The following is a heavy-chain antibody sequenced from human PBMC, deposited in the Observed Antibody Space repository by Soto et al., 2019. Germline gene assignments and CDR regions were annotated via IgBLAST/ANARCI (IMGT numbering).Heavy chain of an antibody. CDR1: GFTFSNAW. D-gene: IGHD3-10*01. CDR2: IKSKTDGGTT. Sequence: PGESLKISCAASGFTFSNAWMSWVRQAPGKGLEWVGRIKSKTDGGTTDYAAPVKGRFTISRDDSKNTLYLQMNSLKTEDTAVYYCTTDHWFGELLFLYGMDVWSQGTTVTVSS. V-gene: IGHV3-15*01. J-gene: IGHJ6*02. CDR3: TTDHWFGELLFLYGMDV.